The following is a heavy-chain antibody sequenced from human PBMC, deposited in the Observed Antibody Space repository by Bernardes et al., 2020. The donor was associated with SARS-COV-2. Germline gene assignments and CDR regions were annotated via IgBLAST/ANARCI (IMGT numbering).Heavy chain of an antibody. CDR1: GFTVSTYH. CDR2: LFRMGSA. D-gene: IGHD5-12*01. J-gene: IGHJ4*02. CDR3: ARDRGGDGYRHFDY. V-gene: IGHV3-53*01. Sequence: GGSLRLSCAASGFTVSTYHMNWVRQAPGKGPEWVSVLFRMGSANYADSVRGRFTISRDNSTNTVFLQRNSLRGADTAVYYCARDRGGDGYRHFDYWGQGTLVTVSS.